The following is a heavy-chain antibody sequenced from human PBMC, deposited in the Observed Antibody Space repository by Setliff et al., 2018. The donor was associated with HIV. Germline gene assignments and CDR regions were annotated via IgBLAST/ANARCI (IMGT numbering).Heavy chain of an antibody. J-gene: IGHJ4*02. CDR2: IKQDGSDM. CDR1: GLPFYNYW. CDR3: ATQTGFYNSHWYDY. Sequence: PGGSLRLSCVASGLPFYNYWMTWLRRAPGRGLEWVANIKQDGSDMHYIESVKGRFTIFRDNAKNSVFLQMNSLRAEDTGVYYCATQTGFYNSHWYDYWGQGTQVTVSS. V-gene: IGHV3-7*01. D-gene: IGHD6-13*01.